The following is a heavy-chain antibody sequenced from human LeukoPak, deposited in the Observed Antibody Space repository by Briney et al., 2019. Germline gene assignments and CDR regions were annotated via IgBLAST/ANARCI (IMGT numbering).Heavy chain of an antibody. CDR2: IYPRDGST. CDR1: GYSFTSNY. J-gene: IGHJ4*02. Sequence: ASVKVSCKASGYSFTSNYIHWVRQAPGQGLERMGMIYPRDGSTSYAQNFQGRVTVTRDTSTTTVHMELRGLRSEDTAVYYCARDQEGFDYWGQGTVVTVSS. CDR3: ARDQEGFDY. V-gene: IGHV1-46*01.